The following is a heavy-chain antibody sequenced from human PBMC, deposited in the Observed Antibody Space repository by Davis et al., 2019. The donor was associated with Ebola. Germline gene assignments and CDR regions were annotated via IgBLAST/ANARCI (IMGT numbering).Heavy chain of an antibody. Sequence: MPSETLSLTYTVSGGSISSSSYYWGWIRQPPGKGLEWIGSIYYSGSTYYNPSLKSRVTISVDTSKNQFSLKLSSVTAADTAVYYCARDPGYSYGPRGFDYWGQGTLVTVSS. CDR2: IYYSGST. V-gene: IGHV4-39*07. D-gene: IGHD5-18*01. CDR1: GGSISSSSYY. J-gene: IGHJ4*02. CDR3: ARDPGYSYGPRGFDY.